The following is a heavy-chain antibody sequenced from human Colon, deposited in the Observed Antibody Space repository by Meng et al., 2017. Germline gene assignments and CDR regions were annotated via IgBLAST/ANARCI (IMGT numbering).Heavy chain of an antibody. V-gene: IGHV3-21*01. CDR3: MSAGGDY. CDR1: AFTFSSYS. J-gene: IGHJ4*02. Sequence: GESLKISCAASAFTFSSYSMNWVRQAPGKGLEWVASINGRSDYVNYADSVKGRFTVSRVNAKNVLYLQMNSLRAEDTAVYYCMSAGGDYWGQGTLVTVSS. CDR2: INGRSDYV. D-gene: IGHD1-26*01.